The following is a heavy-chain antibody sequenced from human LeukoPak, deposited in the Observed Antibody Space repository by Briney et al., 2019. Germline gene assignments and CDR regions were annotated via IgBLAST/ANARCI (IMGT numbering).Heavy chain of an antibody. CDR2: MNPNSGNT. CDR1: GYTFTSYD. J-gene: IGHJ5*02. V-gene: IGHV1-8*03. Sequence: ASVKVSCKASGYTFTSYDINWVRQATGQGLEWMGWMNPNSGNTGYAQKFQGRVTITRNTSISTAYMELSSLRSEDTAVYYCARGKRWLRFNWFDPWGQGTLVTVSS. CDR3: ARGKRWLRFNWFDP. D-gene: IGHD5-12*01.